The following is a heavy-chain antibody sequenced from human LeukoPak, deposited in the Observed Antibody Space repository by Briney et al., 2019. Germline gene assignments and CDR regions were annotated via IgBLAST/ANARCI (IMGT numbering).Heavy chain of an antibody. Sequence: GGSLRLSCAASGFTFSSYWMSWVRQAPGKGLEWVANIKQDGSEKYYVDSVKGRFTISRDNAKNSLYLQMNGLRAEDTAVYYCARDRSRYCSGGSCSRFDYWGQGTLVTVSS. CDR1: GFTFSSYW. CDR2: IKQDGSEK. CDR3: ARDRSRYCSGGSCSRFDY. D-gene: IGHD2-15*01. V-gene: IGHV3-7*04. J-gene: IGHJ4*02.